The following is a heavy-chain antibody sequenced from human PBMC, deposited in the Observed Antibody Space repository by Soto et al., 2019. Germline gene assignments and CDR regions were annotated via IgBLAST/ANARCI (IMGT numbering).Heavy chain of an antibody. V-gene: IGHV1-69*13. D-gene: IGHD6-13*01. Sequence: ASVKVSCKASGGTFSSYAISWVRQAPGQGLEWMGGIIPIFGTANYAQKFQGRVTITADESTSTAYMELSSLRSEDTAVYYCARNPGYSSSWYGWFDPWGQGTLVTVSS. CDR1: GGTFSSYA. J-gene: IGHJ5*02. CDR3: ARNPGYSSSWYGWFDP. CDR2: IIPIFGTA.